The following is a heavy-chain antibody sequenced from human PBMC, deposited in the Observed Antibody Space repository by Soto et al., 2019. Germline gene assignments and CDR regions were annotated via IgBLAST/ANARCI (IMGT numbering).Heavy chain of an antibody. CDR3: ARDMYTKHVNYFDL. D-gene: IGHD2-2*02. CDR1: GFSFKDYY. Sequence: PGGSLRLSCASSGFSFKDYYMTCMRQAPEKWLEWISTITSSGGNAYYAASVKGRVTISRDNAHNSLYLQMSGLRAEDTALYYCARDMYTKHVNYFDLWGQGTLVTVSS. CDR2: ITSSGGNA. J-gene: IGHJ5*02. V-gene: IGHV3-11*01.